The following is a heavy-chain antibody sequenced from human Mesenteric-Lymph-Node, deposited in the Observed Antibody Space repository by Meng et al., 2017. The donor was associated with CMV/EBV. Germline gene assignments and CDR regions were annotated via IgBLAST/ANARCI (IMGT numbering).Heavy chain of an antibody. CDR1: GFSFSYYW. Sequence: GESLKISCAASGFSFSYYWMTWVRQAPGKGLEWVANIKPDGSEKDYVDSVKGRFTISRDNAKNSLYLQMDSLRAEDTAVYYCAKDRAIEGPYYFDYWGQGTLVTVSS. CDR3: AKDRAIEGPYYFDY. D-gene: IGHD3-22*01. J-gene: IGHJ4*02. V-gene: IGHV3-7*01. CDR2: IKPDGSEK.